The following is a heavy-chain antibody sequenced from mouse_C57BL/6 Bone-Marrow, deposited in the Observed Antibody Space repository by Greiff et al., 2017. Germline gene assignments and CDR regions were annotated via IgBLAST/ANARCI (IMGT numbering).Heavy chain of an antibody. CDR3: TTNCGYRAY. V-gene: IGHV14-4*01. CDR2: IDPENGDT. CDR1: GFNIKDDY. J-gene: IGHJ3*01. Sequence: EVQLQQSGAELVRPGASVKLSCTASGFNIKDDYMHWVKQRPEQGLEWIGWIDPENGDTEYASKFQGKATITADTSSNTAYLQLSSLTSEDTAVYYCTTNCGYRAYWGQGTLVTVSA. D-gene: IGHD2-2*01.